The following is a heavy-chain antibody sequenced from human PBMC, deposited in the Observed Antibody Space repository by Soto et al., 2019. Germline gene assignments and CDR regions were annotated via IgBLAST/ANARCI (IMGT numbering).Heavy chain of an antibody. Sequence: GGSLRLSCTASGFTFGDYAMSWFRQAPGKGLEWVGFIRSKAYGGTTEYAASVKGRFTISREDSKSIAYLQMNSLKTEDTAVYYCTRVIEKSYHCSGGSCYRVVGDYYYMDVWGKGTTVTVSS. CDR3: TRVIEKSYHCSGGSCYRVVGDYYYMDV. D-gene: IGHD2-15*01. CDR2: IRSKAYGGTT. CDR1: GFTFGDYA. J-gene: IGHJ6*03. V-gene: IGHV3-49*03.